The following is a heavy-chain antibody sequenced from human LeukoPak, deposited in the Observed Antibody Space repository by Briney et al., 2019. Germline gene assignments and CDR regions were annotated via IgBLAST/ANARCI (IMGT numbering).Heavy chain of an antibody. J-gene: IGHJ4*02. Sequence: GGSLRLSCAASGFTVSSNYMSWVRQAPGKGLEWVSAISGSGGSTYYADSVKGRFTISRDNSKNTLYLQMNSLRAEDTAVYYCARWQWLVPFDYWGQGTLVTVSS. V-gene: IGHV3-23*01. CDR2: ISGSGGST. CDR3: ARWQWLVPFDY. CDR1: GFTVSSNY. D-gene: IGHD6-19*01.